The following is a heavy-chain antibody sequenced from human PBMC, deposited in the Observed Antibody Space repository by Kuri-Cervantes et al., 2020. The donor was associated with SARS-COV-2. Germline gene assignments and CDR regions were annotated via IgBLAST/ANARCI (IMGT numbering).Heavy chain of an antibody. Sequence: SETLSLTCTVSGGSISSGGYYWSWIRQHPGKGLEWIWYIYYSGSTYYNPSLKSRVTISVDTSKNQFSLKLSSVTAADTAVYYCARGRRAAQDYYYGMDVWGQGTTVTVSS. CDR3: ARGRRAAQDYYYGMDV. CDR1: GGSISSGGYY. V-gene: IGHV4-31*03. J-gene: IGHJ6*02. D-gene: IGHD6-13*01. CDR2: IYYSGST.